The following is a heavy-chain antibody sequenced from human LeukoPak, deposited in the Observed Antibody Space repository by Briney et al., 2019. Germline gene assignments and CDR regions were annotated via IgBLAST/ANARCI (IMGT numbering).Heavy chain of an antibody. CDR1: GFTFSNAW. D-gene: IGHD2-2*01. J-gene: IGHJ4*01. Sequence: GGSLRLSCAASGFTFSNAWMSWVRQAPGKGLEWVGRIKSKTDGGTTDYAAPVKGRFTISRDDSKNTLYLQMNSLKTEDTAVYYCTGIVVVPAATVDYWGQEPWSPSPQ. CDR3: TGIVVVPAATVDY. CDR2: IKSKTDGGTT. V-gene: IGHV3-15*01.